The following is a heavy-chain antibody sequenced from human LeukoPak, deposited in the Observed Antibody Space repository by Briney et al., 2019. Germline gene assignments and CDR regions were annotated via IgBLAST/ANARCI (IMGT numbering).Heavy chain of an antibody. Sequence: GASVKVSCKASGYTFTGYYMHWVRQAPGQGLEWMGWINPNSGGTNYAQKFQGRVTMTTDTSTSTAYMELRSLRSDDTAVYYCARLGIVGANFAFDYWGQGTLVTVSS. CDR2: INPNSGGT. V-gene: IGHV1-2*02. CDR3: ARLGIVGANFAFDY. CDR1: GYTFTGYY. J-gene: IGHJ4*02. D-gene: IGHD1-26*01.